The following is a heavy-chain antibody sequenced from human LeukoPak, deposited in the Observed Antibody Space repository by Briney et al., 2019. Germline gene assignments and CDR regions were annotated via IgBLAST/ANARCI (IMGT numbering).Heavy chain of an antibody. Sequence: SETLSLTCTVSGDSLSTYYWSWIRLPPGKGLDYIGYIYHTGSTDYNPSLKSRVTISVNTSKNQFSLKLSSVTAADTAIYYCARMNSGYDLRGRYYFDYWGQGTLVTVSS. CDR3: ARMNSGYDLRGRYYFDY. CDR1: GDSLSTYY. CDR2: IYHTGST. V-gene: IGHV4-59*01. J-gene: IGHJ4*02. D-gene: IGHD5-12*01.